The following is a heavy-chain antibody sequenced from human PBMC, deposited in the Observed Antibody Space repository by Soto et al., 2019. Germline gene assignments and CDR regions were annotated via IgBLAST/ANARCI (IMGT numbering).Heavy chain of an antibody. CDR1: GFTFNSYS. CDR2: ISGTSNYI. V-gene: IGHV3-21*01. J-gene: IGHJ4*02. Sequence: EVQLVESGGGLVKPGGSLRLSCAASGFTFNSYSMNWVRQAPGKGLEWVSSISGTSNYIYYADSVKGRFTISRDNAKNSLYPQMNSLRAEDTAVYYCARLWFGENYYFEYWGQGTLVTVSS. CDR3: ARLWFGENYYFEY. D-gene: IGHD3-10*01.